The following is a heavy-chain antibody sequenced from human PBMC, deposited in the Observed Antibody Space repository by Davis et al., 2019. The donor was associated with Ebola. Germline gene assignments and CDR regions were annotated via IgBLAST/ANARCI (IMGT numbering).Heavy chain of an antibody. Sequence: SQTLSLTCAVYGGSFSGYYWSWIRQPPGKGLEWIGEINHSGSTNYNPSLKSRVTISVDTSKNQFSLKLSSVTAADTAVYYCARGVAAAGNWFDPWGQGTLVTVSS. D-gene: IGHD6-13*01. CDR1: GGSFSGYY. CDR2: INHSGST. V-gene: IGHV4-34*01. J-gene: IGHJ5*02. CDR3: ARGVAAAGNWFDP.